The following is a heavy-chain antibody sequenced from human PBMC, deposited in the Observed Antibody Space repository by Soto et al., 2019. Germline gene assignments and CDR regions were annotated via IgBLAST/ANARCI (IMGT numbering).Heavy chain of an antibody. J-gene: IGHJ4*02. CDR1: GDSITRTSYF. Sequence: QLQLQESGPELVKPSETLSLTCTVSGDSITRTSYFWGWIRQPPGRGLEWIGSIYYGGSTYYNPSLKSRVTISVDTSKNLFSLKLNSVTATDTAVYYCARHAQLELDGYWGQGTLVIVSP. D-gene: IGHD1-1*01. CDR3: ARHAQLELDGY. CDR2: IYYGGST. V-gene: IGHV4-39*01.